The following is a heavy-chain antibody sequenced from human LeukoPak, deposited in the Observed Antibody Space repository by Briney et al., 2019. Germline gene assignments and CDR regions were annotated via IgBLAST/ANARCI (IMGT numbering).Heavy chain of an antibody. CDR3: ARDRYYYDSSGYYRLDY. J-gene: IGHJ4*02. CDR2: IYHSGST. D-gene: IGHD3-22*01. V-gene: IGHV4-38-2*02. Sequence: PSETLSLTCTVSDYSISSGYYWGWIRQPPGKGLEWIGSIYHSGSTYYNPSLKSRVTMSVDTSKNQCSLKLSSVTAADTAVYYCARDRYYYDSSGYYRLDYWGQGTLVTVTS. CDR1: DYSISSGYY.